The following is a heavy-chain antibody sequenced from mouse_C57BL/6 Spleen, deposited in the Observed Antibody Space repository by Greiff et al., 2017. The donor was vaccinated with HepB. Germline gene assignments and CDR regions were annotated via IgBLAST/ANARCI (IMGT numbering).Heavy chain of an antibody. CDR1: GYTFTSYG. J-gene: IGHJ2*01. CDR3: ARDTPVVDTFFDY. D-gene: IGHD1-1*01. Sequence: QVQLQQSGAELARPGASVKLSCTASGYTFTSYGISWVKQSTGQGLEWIGEIYPRSGNTYYNEKFKGKATLTADKSSSTAYLELRSLTSEDSAVYFCARDTPVVDTFFDYWGQGTTLTVSS. CDR2: IYPRSGNT. V-gene: IGHV1-81*01.